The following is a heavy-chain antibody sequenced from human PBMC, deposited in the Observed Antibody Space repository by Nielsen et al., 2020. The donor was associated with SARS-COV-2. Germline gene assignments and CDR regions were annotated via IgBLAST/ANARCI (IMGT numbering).Heavy chain of an antibody. CDR2: IYHSGRT. CDR1: GGSISSGGYS. Sequence: SETLSFTCAVSGGSISSGGYSWSWIRQPPGKGLEWIGYIYHSGRTYYNPSLKSRVTISVDWSKNQFSLKLSFVTAADTAVYYCARGGRITFGGADDAFDIWGQGTMVTVSS. D-gene: IGHD3-16*01. CDR3: ARGGRITFGGADDAFDI. V-gene: IGHV4-30-2*01. J-gene: IGHJ3*02.